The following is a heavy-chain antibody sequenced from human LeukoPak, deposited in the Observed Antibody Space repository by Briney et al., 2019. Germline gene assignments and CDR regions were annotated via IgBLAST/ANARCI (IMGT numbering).Heavy chain of an antibody. D-gene: IGHD2-15*01. CDR2: ISSSSSYI. CDR1: GFTFSSYS. J-gene: IGHJ3*02. V-gene: IGHV3-21*01. CDR3: ARGPGCSGGSCYRGAFDI. Sequence: GGSLRLSCAASGFTFSSYSMNWVRQAPGKGLEWVSSISSSSSYIYYADSVKGRFTISRDNAKNSLYLQMNSLRAEDTAVYYCARGPGCSGGSCYRGAFDIWGQGTMVTVSS.